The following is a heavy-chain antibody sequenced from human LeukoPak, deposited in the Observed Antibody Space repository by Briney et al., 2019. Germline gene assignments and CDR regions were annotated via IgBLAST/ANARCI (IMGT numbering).Heavy chain of an antibody. CDR3: ARERRGYDVLTGYRNQARFDY. Sequence: SETLSLTCSVSGASITSSGYFWGWIRQPPGKGLEWIGLIYYSGTTYYHPSLKSRVTISVNPSKNQFSLRLSSVTAADTAVYYCARERRGYDVLTGYRNQARFDYWGQGTLVTVSS. J-gene: IGHJ4*02. D-gene: IGHD3-9*01. CDR1: GASITSSGYF. V-gene: IGHV4-39*07. CDR2: IYYSGTT.